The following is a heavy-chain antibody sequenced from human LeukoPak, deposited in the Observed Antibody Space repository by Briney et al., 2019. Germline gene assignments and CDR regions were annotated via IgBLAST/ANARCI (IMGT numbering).Heavy chain of an antibody. CDR1: GYSFTSYW. D-gene: IGHD2-15*01. Sequence: GESLKISCKGSGYSFTSYWIGWVRQMPGKGLEWMGIIYPGDSDTRYSPSFPGQVTISADKSISTAYLQWSSLKASDTAMYYCARVVVVVATSLGWFDPWGQGTLVTVSS. V-gene: IGHV5-51*01. CDR2: IYPGDSDT. CDR3: ARVVVVVATSLGWFDP. J-gene: IGHJ5*02.